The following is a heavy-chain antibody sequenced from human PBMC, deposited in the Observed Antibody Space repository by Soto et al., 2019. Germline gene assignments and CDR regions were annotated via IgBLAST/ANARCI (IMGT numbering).Heavy chain of an antibody. J-gene: IGHJ5*02. CDR3: ARGQRALITYGPFDP. Sequence: GGSLRLFCAASGFALSSYAMSWVRQAQGKGLEWVSTFSGTGGYTYYADSVKGRFTISRDDSKNTLFLHMNSLRAADTAVYYCARGQRALITYGPFDPWGQGTLVTVSS. D-gene: IGHD4-17*01. CDR2: FSGTGGYT. CDR1: GFALSSYA. V-gene: IGHV3-23*01.